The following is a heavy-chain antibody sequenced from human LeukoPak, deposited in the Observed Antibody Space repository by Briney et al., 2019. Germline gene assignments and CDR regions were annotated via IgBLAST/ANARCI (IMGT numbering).Heavy chain of an antibody. V-gene: IGHV3-30*18. CDR1: GFTFSSYG. CDR2: ISYDGSNK. J-gene: IGHJ4*02. CDR3: AKAVVVVPAATPFDY. D-gene: IGHD2-2*01. Sequence: GRSLRLSCAASGFTFSSYGMHWVRQAPGKGLEWVAVISYDGSNKYYADSVKGRFTISRDNSKITLYLQMNGLRAEDTALFYCAKAVVVVPAATPFDYWGLGTLVTVSS.